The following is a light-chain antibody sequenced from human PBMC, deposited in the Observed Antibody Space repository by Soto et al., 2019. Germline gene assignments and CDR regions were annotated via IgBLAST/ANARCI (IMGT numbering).Light chain of an antibody. V-gene: IGKV3-20*01. CDR1: QSVTKS. Sequence: EIVLTQSPGTLSLSPGDRATLSCRASQSVTKSLAWYQQKPGQAPRLLIYGASSRATGIPDRFSGSGSGTDFTLTISRLEPEDFAVYYCQQYGGSPRTFGQGTKVDIK. CDR2: GAS. J-gene: IGKJ1*01. CDR3: QQYGGSPRT.